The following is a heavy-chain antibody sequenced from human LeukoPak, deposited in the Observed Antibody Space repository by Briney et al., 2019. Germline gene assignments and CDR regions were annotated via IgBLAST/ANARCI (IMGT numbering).Heavy chain of an antibody. Sequence: ASVKVSCKASGYTFTSYGINWVRQATGQGLEWMGWMNPNSGNTGYAQKFQGRVTITRNTSISTAYMELSSLRSEDTAVYYCARGSYVWGSYRHYYFDYWGQGTLVTVSS. D-gene: IGHD3-16*02. CDR3: ARGSYVWGSYRHYYFDY. V-gene: IGHV1-8*03. CDR2: MNPNSGNT. J-gene: IGHJ4*02. CDR1: GYTFTSYG.